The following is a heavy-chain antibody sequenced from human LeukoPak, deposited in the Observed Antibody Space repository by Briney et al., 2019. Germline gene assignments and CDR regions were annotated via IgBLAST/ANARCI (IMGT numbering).Heavy chain of an antibody. Sequence: GGSLRLSCAVSGFTLSTYWMSWVRQAPGKGLEWVANIKQDGSEKYYVDSVKGRFTISRDNAKNSLYLQMNTLRAEDTAMYYCAKDAQPRSRWFDPWGQGTLVTVSS. V-gene: IGHV3-7*03. CDR3: AKDAQPRSRWFDP. CDR1: GFTLSTYW. J-gene: IGHJ5*02. CDR2: IKQDGSEK. D-gene: IGHD3-16*01.